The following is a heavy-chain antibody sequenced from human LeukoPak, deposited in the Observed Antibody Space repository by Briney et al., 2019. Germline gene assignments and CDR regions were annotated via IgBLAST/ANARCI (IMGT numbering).Heavy chain of an antibody. D-gene: IGHD3-3*01. CDR2: IIPIFGTA. Sequence: ASVKVSCKASGGTFSSYAISGVRQAPGQGLEWMGGIIPIFGTANYAQKFQGRATITTDESTSTAYMELSSLRSEDTAVYYCATDNYDFWSGYTNWGQGTLVTVSS. J-gene: IGHJ4*02. CDR3: ATDNYDFWSGYTN. CDR1: GGTFSSYA. V-gene: IGHV1-69*05.